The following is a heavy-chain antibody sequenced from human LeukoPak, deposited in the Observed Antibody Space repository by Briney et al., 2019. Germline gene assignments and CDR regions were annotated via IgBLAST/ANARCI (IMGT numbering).Heavy chain of an antibody. Sequence: GGSLRLSCVASGFTFSGHWMHWVRQVPGKGLMAVSRITSDGNAAAYADSVKGRFTISRDNAKNTLYLEMNSLTAEDTALYHCTRSGYSNGYDYWGQGTLVTVSS. CDR3: TRSGYSNGYDY. J-gene: IGHJ4*02. CDR2: ITSDGNAA. CDR1: GFTFSGHW. V-gene: IGHV3-74*03. D-gene: IGHD2-15*01.